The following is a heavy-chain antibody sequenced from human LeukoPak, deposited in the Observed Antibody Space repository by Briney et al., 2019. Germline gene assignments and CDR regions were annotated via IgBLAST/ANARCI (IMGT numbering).Heavy chain of an antibody. CDR3: ARVPSGSYDY. J-gene: IGHJ4*02. CDR2: INHSGST. V-gene: IGHV4-34*01. CDR1: GGSFSGYY. Sequence: PSETLSLTCAVYGGSFSGYYWSWIRQPPGKGLEWIGEINHSGSTNYNPSLKSRVTISVDTSKNQFSLKLSSVTAVDTAVYYCARVPSGSYDYWGQGTLVTVSS. D-gene: IGHD1-26*01.